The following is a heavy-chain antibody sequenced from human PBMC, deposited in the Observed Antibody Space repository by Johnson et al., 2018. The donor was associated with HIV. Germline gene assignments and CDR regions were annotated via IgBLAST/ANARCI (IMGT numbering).Heavy chain of an antibody. CDR3: AKEMRGGAAAGKRGSIAFDI. CDR2: ISGSGGST. Sequence: EVQLVESGGGLVQPGGSLRLSCAASGFTFSSYAMSWVRQAPGKGLEWVSAISGSGGSTYYADSVKGRFTISRDNSKNTLYLQMNSLRAEDTAVYYCAKEMRGGAAAGKRGSIAFDIWGQGTMVTVSS. D-gene: IGHD6-13*01. CDR1: GFTFSSYA. J-gene: IGHJ3*02. V-gene: IGHV3-23*04.